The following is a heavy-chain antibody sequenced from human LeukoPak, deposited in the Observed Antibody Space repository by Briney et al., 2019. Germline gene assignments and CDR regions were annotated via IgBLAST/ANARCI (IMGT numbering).Heavy chain of an antibody. Sequence: GESLQISCKGSGSSFTSYWIGWGRPLPGKGLEWMGIIYPGDSDTRYSPSFQGQVTISADKSISTAYLQWSSLKASDTAMYYCARHGSFESGSYSDYWGQGTLVTVSS. CDR3: ARHGSFESGSYSDY. J-gene: IGHJ4*02. CDR2: IYPGDSDT. V-gene: IGHV5-51*01. D-gene: IGHD1-26*01. CDR1: GSSFTSYW.